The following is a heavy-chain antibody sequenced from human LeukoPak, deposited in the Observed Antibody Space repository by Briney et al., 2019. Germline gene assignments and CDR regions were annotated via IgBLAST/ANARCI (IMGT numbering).Heavy chain of an antibody. J-gene: IGHJ4*02. Sequence: GGSLRLSCAASGFTFSSYSMNWVRQAPGKGLEWVSSISSSSSYIYYADSVKGRFTISRDNAKNSLYLQMNSLRDEDTAVYYCARGLRGDYYDSSGYSDYWGQGTLVTVSS. CDR3: ARGLRGDYYDSSGYSDY. CDR2: ISSSSSYI. CDR1: GFTFSSYS. D-gene: IGHD3-22*01. V-gene: IGHV3-21*01.